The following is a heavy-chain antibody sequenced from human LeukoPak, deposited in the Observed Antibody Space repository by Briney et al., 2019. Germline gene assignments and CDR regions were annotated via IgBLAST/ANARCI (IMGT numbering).Heavy chain of an antibody. J-gene: IGHJ6*03. Sequence: GGSLRLTCTASECKFGDYSLSWVRQAPGRGLEWVSFIRNKSFGETKENGASEQGRFTISRDDSKSIAYLQMNNPKSEDSAVYYCTRAYSTDSPTKIVGVYYYYYMDVWGKGTTVTVSS. CDR2: IRNKSFGETK. CDR1: ECKFGDYS. V-gene: IGHV3-49*04. CDR3: TRAYSTDSPTKIVGVYYYYYMDV. D-gene: IGHD5-18*01.